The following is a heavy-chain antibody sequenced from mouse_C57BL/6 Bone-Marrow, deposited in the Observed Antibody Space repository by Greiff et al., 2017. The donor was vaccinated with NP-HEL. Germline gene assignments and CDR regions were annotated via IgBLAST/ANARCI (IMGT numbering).Heavy chain of an antibody. V-gene: IGHV1-5*01. J-gene: IGHJ2*01. Sequence: EVQLQQSGTVLARPGASVKMSCKTSGYTFTSYWMHWVKQRPGQGLEWIGAIYPGNSDTSYNQKFKGKAKLTAVTSASTAYMELSSLTNEDSAVYYCSYYDGYSTSYFDYWGQGTTLTVSS. CDR1: GYTFTSYW. CDR2: IYPGNSDT. CDR3: SYYDGYSTSYFDY. D-gene: IGHD2-3*01.